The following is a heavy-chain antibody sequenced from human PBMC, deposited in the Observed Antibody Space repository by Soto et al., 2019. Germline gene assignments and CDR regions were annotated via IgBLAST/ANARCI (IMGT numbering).Heavy chain of an antibody. CDR2: IKSKTDGGTT. CDR3: TTGYSSGGFDY. CDR1: GFTFSNAW. J-gene: IGHJ4*02. Sequence: GGSLRLSCAASGFTFSNAWMNWVRQAPGKGLEWVSRIKSKTDGGTTDYAAPVKGRFTISRDDSKNTLYLQMNSLKTEDTAVYYCTTGYSSGGFDYWGQGTLVTVSS. V-gene: IGHV3-15*07. D-gene: IGHD6-25*01.